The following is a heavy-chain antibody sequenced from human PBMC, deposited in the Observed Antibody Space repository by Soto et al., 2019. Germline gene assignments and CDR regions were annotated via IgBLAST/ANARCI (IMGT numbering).Heavy chain of an antibody. CDR1: GFTFSSYW. CDR2: INSDGSST. CDR3: ARARGVLAATYYDY. J-gene: IGHJ4*02. V-gene: IGHV3-74*01. Sequence: GGSLRLSCAASGFTFSSYWMHWVRQAPGKGLVWVSRINSDGSSTSYADSVRGRFTISRDNAKNTLYLQMGSLRAEDMAVYYCARARGVLAATYYDYWGQGTLVTVSS. D-gene: IGHD2-15*01.